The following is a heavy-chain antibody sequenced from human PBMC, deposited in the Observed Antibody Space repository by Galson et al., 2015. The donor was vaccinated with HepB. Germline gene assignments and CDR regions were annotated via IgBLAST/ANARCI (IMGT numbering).Heavy chain of an antibody. V-gene: IGHV3-74*01. CDR3: ARGGYCSGGSCFYDPDGFDI. J-gene: IGHJ3*02. Sequence: SLRLSCAASGFTLSSYWMHWVRQAPGKGLVWVSRINSDGTNTRYADSVKGRFTISRDNAKNTMYMQMNSLRAEDTAVYYCARGGYCSGGSCFYDPDGFDIWGQGTMVTVSS. CDR2: INSDGTNT. CDR1: GFTLSSYW. D-gene: IGHD2-15*01.